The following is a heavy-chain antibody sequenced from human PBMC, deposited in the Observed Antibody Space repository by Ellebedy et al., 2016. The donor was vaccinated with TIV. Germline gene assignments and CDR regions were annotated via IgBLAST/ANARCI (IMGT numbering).Heavy chain of an antibody. J-gene: IGHJ4*02. CDR2: ISSSSNYI. Sequence: GESLKISCAASGFTFSRDSMNWVRQAPGKGLEWVSSISSSSNYIYYADSVRGRFTVSRDNAKNSLYLQMNSLRAEDTAVYYCAREKTPEKMRIAVDYWGQGTLVTVSS. D-gene: IGHD6-13*01. CDR3: AREKTPEKMRIAVDY. V-gene: IGHV3-21*01. CDR1: GFTFSRDS.